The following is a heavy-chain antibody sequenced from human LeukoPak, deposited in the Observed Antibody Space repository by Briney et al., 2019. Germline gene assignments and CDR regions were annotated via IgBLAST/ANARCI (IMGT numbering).Heavy chain of an antibody. CDR2: ISYDGSNK. D-gene: IGHD3-10*01. J-gene: IGHJ4*02. Sequence: GGSLRLSCAASGFTFSSYAMHWVRQAPGRGLEWVAVISYDGSNKYYADSVKGRFTISRDNAKNSLYLQMNSLRAEDTAVYYCARELLVFDYWGQGTLVTVSS. V-gene: IGHV3-30*04. CDR1: GFTFSSYA. CDR3: ARELLVFDY.